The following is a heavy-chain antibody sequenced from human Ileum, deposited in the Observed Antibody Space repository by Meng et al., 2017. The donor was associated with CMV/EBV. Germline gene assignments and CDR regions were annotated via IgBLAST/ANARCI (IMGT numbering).Heavy chain of an antibody. CDR2: IYWDDDQ. D-gene: IGHD2-8*01. CDR3: AHRSREEGGVGWFDP. V-gene: IGHV2-5*02. CDR1: GCSLSTSGGA. J-gene: IGHJ5*02. Sequence: GCSLSTSGGAVGGFRQSPGKALEWLALIYWDDDQRYSPPLRSRLAVTKETSKDQVVLTMTHRGPDDTATYWCAHRSREEGGVGWFDPWGQGILVTVSS.